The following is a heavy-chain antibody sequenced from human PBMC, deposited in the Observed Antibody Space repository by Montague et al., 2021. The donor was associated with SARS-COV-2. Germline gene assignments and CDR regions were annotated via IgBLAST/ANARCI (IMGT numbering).Heavy chain of an antibody. V-gene: IGHV3-21*01. CDR1: GFTFSSYR. D-gene: IGHD3-9*01. Sequence: SLRLSCAASGFTFSSYRMNWVRQAPGKGLEWVSSISSSSSYIYYADSVKGRFTISRDNAKNSLYLQMNSLRAEDTAVYYCARDPYYDILTGYYKDWGQGTLATVSS. J-gene: IGHJ4*02. CDR2: ISSSSSYI. CDR3: ARDPYYDILTGYYKD.